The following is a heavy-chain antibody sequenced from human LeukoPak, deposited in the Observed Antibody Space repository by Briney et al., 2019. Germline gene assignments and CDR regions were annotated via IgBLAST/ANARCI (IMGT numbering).Heavy chain of an antibody. D-gene: IGHD3-10*01. CDR1: GGSFSGDY. CDR2: INHSGST. CDR3: ARGRGSGSSYFDY. V-gene: IGHV4-34*01. Sequence: SETLSLTCAVYGGSFSGDYWSWIRQPPGKGLEWIGEINHSGSTNYNPSLKSRVTLSVDTSKNQSSLKLSSVTAADTAVYYCARGRGSGSSYFDYWGQGTLVTVSS. J-gene: IGHJ4*02.